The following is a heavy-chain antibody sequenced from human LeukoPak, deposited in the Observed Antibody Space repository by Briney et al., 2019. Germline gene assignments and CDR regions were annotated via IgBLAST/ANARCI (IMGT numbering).Heavy chain of an antibody. Sequence: SETLSLTCAVYGGSFSGYYWSWIRQPPGKGLEWIGEINHSGSTNYNPSLKSRVTISVDTSKNQFSLKLSSVTAADTAVYYCARAGLRDGSGSYYNSDYWGQGTPVTVSS. J-gene: IGHJ4*02. CDR3: ARAGLRDGSGSYYNSDY. V-gene: IGHV4-34*01. CDR2: INHSGST. CDR1: GGSFSGYY. D-gene: IGHD3-10*01.